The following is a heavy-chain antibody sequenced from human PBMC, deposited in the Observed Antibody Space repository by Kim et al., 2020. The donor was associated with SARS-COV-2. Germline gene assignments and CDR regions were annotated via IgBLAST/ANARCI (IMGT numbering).Heavy chain of an antibody. CDR1: GYTFTYA. CDR3: ASPGGTGLNYYYGMDV. J-gene: IGHJ6*02. Sequence: ASVKVSCKASGYTFTYALHWVRQAPGQRLEWMGWINVDNGNTKYSQKFQGRVTITRDTSANTAYMELSSLGSEDTAMYFCASPGGTGLNYYYGMDVWGQGTTVTVSS. D-gene: IGHD1-1*01. CDR2: INVDNGNT. V-gene: IGHV1-3*01.